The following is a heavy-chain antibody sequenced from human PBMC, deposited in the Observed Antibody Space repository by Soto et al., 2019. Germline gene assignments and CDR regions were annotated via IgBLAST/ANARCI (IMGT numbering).Heavy chain of an antibody. CDR2: ISAHNGNT. J-gene: IGHJ4*02. V-gene: IGHV1-18*01. D-gene: IGHD1-1*01. CDR3: ARGRYGDY. Sequence: QVHLVQSGAEVKKPGASVKVSCKASGYTFTSYGITWVRQAPGQGLEWMGWISAHNGNTDYAQKLQGRVIVTRETSTRTAYMELRSMRSDDTAVYYCARGRYGDYWGQGALVTVSS. CDR1: GYTFTSYG.